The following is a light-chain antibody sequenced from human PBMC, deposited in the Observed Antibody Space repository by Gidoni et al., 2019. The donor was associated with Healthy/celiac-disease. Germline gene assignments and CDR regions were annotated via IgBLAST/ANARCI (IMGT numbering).Light chain of an antibody. Sequence: DIQMTQYPSTLSASVGDSVTITCRASQSISNCLAWYQKKPGKAPKLLIHDASSLESGVPSRFSGSGSGTEFTLTISSLQPDDFASYYCQQYNSHFGGGTKVEIK. V-gene: IGKV1-5*01. J-gene: IGKJ4*01. CDR3: QQYNSH. CDR1: QSISNC. CDR2: DAS.